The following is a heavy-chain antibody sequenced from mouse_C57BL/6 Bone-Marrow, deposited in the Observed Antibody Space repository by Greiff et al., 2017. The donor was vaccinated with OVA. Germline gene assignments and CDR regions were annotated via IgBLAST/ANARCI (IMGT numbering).Heavy chain of an antibody. CDR3: AREGLPYYFDY. J-gene: IGHJ2*01. D-gene: IGHD2-4*01. V-gene: IGHV1-81*01. Sequence: QVQLQQSGAELARPGASVKLSCKASGYTFTSYGISWVKQRTGQGLEWIGEIYPRSGNTYYNEKFKGKATLTADKSSSTAYMQLSSLTSEDSAVYFCAREGLPYYFDYWGQGATLTVSS. CDR1: GYTFTSYG. CDR2: IYPRSGNT.